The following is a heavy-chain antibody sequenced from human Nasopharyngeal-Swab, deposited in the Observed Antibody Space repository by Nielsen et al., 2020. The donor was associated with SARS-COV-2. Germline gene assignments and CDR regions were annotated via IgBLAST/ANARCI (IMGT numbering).Heavy chain of an antibody. V-gene: IGHV4-59*01. D-gene: IGHD4-11*01. Sequence: SETLSFTCTVSGGSISSYFWSWIRQPPGKGLEWIGYMYHSGNTNYNPSLKSRVTISADTSKNQFSLKLSSVTAADTAVYYCARDYSFSYGMDVWGQGTTVTVSS. CDR2: MYHSGNT. J-gene: IGHJ6*02. CDR3: ARDYSFSYGMDV. CDR1: GGSISSYF.